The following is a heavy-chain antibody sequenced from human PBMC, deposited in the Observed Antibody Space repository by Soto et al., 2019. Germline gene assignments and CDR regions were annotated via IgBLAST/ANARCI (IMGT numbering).Heavy chain of an antibody. J-gene: IGHJ4*02. CDR1: GITFSDRA. Sequence: DVQLLQSGENLVQPGGSLRLSCAASGITFSDRAMSWVRQAPGKGLEWVSAITPRGFNTYYADSVKGRFTISRDNAEKALFLQLSSLRAEDTATYYCAASNYHGSGSPFDYWGQGALVTVSS. CDR2: ITPRGFNT. V-gene: IGHV3-23*01. D-gene: IGHD3-10*01. CDR3: AASNYHGSGSPFDY.